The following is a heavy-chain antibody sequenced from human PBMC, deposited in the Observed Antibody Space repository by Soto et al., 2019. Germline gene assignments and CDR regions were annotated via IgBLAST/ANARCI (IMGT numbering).Heavy chain of an antibody. J-gene: IGHJ5*02. Sequence: SETLSLTCTVSGGSISSGGYYWSWIRQHPGKGLEWIGYIYYSGSTYYNPSLKSRVTISVDTSKNQFSLKLSSVTAADTAVYYCARSYYYDSSGYYYQGQEKNWLDPWGQGTLVTVSS. V-gene: IGHV4-31*03. CDR1: GGSISSGGYY. D-gene: IGHD3-22*01. CDR2: IYYSGST. CDR3: ARSYYYDSSGYYYQGQEKNWLDP.